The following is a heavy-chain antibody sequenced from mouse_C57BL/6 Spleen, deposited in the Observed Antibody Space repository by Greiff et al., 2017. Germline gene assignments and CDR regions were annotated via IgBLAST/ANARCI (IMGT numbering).Heavy chain of an antibody. D-gene: IGHD2-4*01. V-gene: IGHV1-81*01. CDR2: IYPRSGNT. Sequence: QVQLQQSGAELARPGASVKLSCKASGYTFTSYGISWVKQRTGQGLEWIGEIYPRSGNTYYNEKFKGKATLTADKSSSTAYMELRSLTSEDAAVDFCARGDDYFRDFDYWGQGTTLTVSS. CDR1: GYTFTSYG. CDR3: ARGDDYFRDFDY. J-gene: IGHJ2*01.